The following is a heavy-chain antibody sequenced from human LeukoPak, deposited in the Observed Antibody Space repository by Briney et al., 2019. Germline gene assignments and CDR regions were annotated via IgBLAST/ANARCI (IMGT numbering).Heavy chain of an antibody. CDR1: GGSISSGDYY. V-gene: IGHV4-30-4*08. CDR3: ARAFNAPFDP. D-gene: IGHD2-2*01. Sequence: SSETLSLTCTVSGGSISSGDYYWNWIRQPPGKGLEWIGYIFYSVSTHYNPSLKSRFTISLDTSKNQFSLSLSSVTAADTAVYYCARAFNAPFDPWGQGTLVTVSS. CDR2: IFYSVST. J-gene: IGHJ5*02.